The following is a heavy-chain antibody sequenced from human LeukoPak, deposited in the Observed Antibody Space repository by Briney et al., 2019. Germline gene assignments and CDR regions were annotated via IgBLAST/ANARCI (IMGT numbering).Heavy chain of an antibody. Sequence: PGGSLRLSCAASRFSFSTYWMSWVRQTPEKGLEFVANIDQGGSVRNYMDSLKGRFTISRDNAKKSLYLEINSLRADDTAVYYCARDPESSSFDLWGRGALVTVSS. CDR1: RFSFSTYW. J-gene: IGHJ4*02. CDR3: ARDPESSSFDL. CDR2: IDQGGSVR. D-gene: IGHD6-13*01. V-gene: IGHV3-7*01.